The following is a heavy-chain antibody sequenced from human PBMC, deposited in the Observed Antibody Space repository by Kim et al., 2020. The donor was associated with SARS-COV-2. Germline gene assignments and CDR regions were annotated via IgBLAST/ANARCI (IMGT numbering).Heavy chain of an antibody. D-gene: IGHD6-19*01. CDR3: SRRGGRGWYGGVGYYYYGMDV. CDR2: IYYSGST. J-gene: IGHJ6*02. CDR1: GGSISSYY. V-gene: IGHV4-59*08. Sequence: SETLSLTCTVSGGSISSYYWSWIRQPPGKGLEWIGYIYYSGSTNYNPSLKSRVTISVETSKNQFSLKLSSVTAADTAVYYWSRRGGRGWYGGVGYYYYGMDVWGQGTTVTVSS.